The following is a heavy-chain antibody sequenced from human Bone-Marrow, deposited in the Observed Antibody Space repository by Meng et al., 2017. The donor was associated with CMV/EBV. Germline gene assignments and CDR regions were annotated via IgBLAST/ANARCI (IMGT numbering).Heavy chain of an antibody. D-gene: IGHD3-10*01. CDR3: AKDSVTMVPSYAFDI. J-gene: IGHJ3*02. CDR1: GYTFSRYW. V-gene: IGHV3-7*01. Sequence: GESLKISCAASGYTFSRYWMSWVRQAPGKGLEWVANIKEDGSEKHYVDSVKGRFTISRDNSKNTLYLQMNSLRAEDTAVYYCAKDSVTMVPSYAFDIWGQGTMVTVSS. CDR2: IKEDGSEK.